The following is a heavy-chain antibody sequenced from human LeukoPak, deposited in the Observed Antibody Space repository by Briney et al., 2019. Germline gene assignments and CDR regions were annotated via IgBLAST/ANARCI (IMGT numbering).Heavy chain of an antibody. CDR2: INHSGST. V-gene: IGHV4-34*01. D-gene: IGHD2-2*01. CDR3: ARGPADCSSTSCHPVDFDY. Sequence: SETLSLTCAVYGGSFSGYYWSWIRQPPGKGLEWIGEINHSGSTNYNPSLKSRVTISVDTSKNQFSLRLSPVTAADTAVYYCARGPADCSSTSCHPVDFDYWGQGTLVTVSS. J-gene: IGHJ4*02. CDR1: GGSFSGYY.